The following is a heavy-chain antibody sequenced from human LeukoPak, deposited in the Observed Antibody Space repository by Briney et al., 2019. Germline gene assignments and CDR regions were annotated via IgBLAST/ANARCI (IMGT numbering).Heavy chain of an antibody. CDR3: ARDTDYDFWSGSPSGAFDI. CDR1: GGSISSYY. V-gene: IGHV4-59*12. CDR2: IYYSGST. D-gene: IGHD3-3*01. Sequence: SETLSLTCTVSGGSISSYYWSWIRQPPGKGLEWIGYIYYSGSTNYNPSLKSRVTISVDTSKNQFSLKLSSVTAADTAVYYCARDTDYDFWSGSPSGAFDIWGQGTMVTVSS. J-gene: IGHJ3*02.